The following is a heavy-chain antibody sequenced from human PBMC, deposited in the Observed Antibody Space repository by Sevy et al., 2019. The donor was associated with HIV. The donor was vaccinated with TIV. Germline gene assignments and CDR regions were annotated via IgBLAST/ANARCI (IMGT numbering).Heavy chain of an antibody. V-gene: IGHV4-4*07. CDR3: ARDLSYYDFWSGYYAFDI. CDR2: IYTSGST. Sequence: SETLSLTCTVSGGSISSYYWSWIRQPAGKGLEWIGRIYTSGSTNYNPSLKSRVTMSVDKSKNQFSLKLSSVTAADTAVDYCARDLSYYDFWSGYYAFDIWGQGTMVTVSS. D-gene: IGHD3-3*01. CDR1: GGSISSYY. J-gene: IGHJ3*02.